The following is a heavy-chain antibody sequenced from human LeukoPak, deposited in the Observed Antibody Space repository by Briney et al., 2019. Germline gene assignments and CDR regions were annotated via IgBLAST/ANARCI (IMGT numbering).Heavy chain of an antibody. CDR3: AKDGIAARPHNYYYYYMDV. J-gene: IGHJ6*03. D-gene: IGHD6-6*01. CDR2: INPNSGDT. CDR1: GYTFTGYY. V-gene: IGHV1-2*02. Sequence: GASVKVSCKASGYTFTGYYMQWVRQAPGQGPEWMGWINPNSGDTDYAQKFQGRVTMTRDTSISTAYMELSSLRSEDTAVYYCAKDGIAARPHNYYYYYMDVWGKGTTVTVSS.